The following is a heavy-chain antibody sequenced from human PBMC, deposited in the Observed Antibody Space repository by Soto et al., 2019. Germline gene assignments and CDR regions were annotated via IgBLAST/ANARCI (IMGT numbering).Heavy chain of an antibody. Sequence: EVQLLESGGGLVQPGGSLRLSCAASGFTFRSYAMSWVRQAPGKGLEWVSAISESGGSTYYADSVKGRFTISRDNSKNTLYLQMNSLRAEDTAVYYCARGSEVPTYYYGSGSLETRSEYYYGMDVWGQGTTVTVSS. V-gene: IGHV3-23*01. CDR3: ARGSEVPTYYYGSGSLETRSEYYYGMDV. J-gene: IGHJ6*02. CDR2: ISESGGST. D-gene: IGHD3-10*01. CDR1: GFTFRSYA.